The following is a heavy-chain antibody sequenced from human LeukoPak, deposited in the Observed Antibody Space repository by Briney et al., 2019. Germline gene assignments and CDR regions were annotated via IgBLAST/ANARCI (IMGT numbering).Heavy chain of an antibody. J-gene: IGHJ4*02. Sequence: SETLSLTCTVSGGSISSGDYYWSWIRQPPGKGLEWIGYIYYSGSTYYNPSLKSRVTISVDTSKNQFSLKLSSVTAADTAVYYCARRGVTTVTRAYYFDYWGQGTLVTVSS. CDR2: IYYSGST. D-gene: IGHD4-17*01. CDR3: ARRGVTTVTRAYYFDY. CDR1: GGSISSGDYY. V-gene: IGHV4-30-4*01.